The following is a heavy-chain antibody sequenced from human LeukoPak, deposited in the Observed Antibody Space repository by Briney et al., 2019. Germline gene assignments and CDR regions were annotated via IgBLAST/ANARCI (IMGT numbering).Heavy chain of an antibody. CDR2: IYPGDSDT. CDR1: GYSFTSYW. J-gene: IGHJ4*02. CDR3: AKTLGASPFGAFDY. Sequence: GASLQISCQGSGYSFTSYWIGWVRPLPGKGLEWMGIIYPGDSDTRYSPSFQGQVTISADKSISTAYLQWSSLKASDTAMYYCAKTLGASPFGAFDYWGQGTLVTVSS. D-gene: IGHD1-26*01. V-gene: IGHV5-51*01.